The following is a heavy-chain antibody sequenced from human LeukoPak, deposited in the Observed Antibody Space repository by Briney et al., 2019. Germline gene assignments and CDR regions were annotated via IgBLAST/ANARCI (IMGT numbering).Heavy chain of an antibody. V-gene: IGHV3-53*01. CDR1: GFTVSNYY. CDR3: AKDGGSYSADY. Sequence: GVLRLSCAVSGFTVSNYYMSWVRQAPGKGLEWVSIIYSGGTKYYADSVKGRFTISRDNSKNTQYLQMNSLRVEDTAVYYCAKDGGSYSADYWGQGTLVTVSS. D-gene: IGHD3-10*01. J-gene: IGHJ4*02. CDR2: IYSGGTK.